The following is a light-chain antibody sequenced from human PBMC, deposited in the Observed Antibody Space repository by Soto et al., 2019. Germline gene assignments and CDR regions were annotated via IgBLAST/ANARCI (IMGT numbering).Light chain of an antibody. CDR2: AAS. V-gene: IGKV1-8*01. CDR3: QQYYSYPLT. CDR1: QTISTY. J-gene: IGKJ4*01. Sequence: IPTTQSHSNLSASAGVRLIINYPASQTISTYVAWYQQKPGNAPKLLIYAASTLQSGVPSRFSGSGSGTDFTLTISCLQSEDFATYYCQQYYSYPLTFGGGTKVDI.